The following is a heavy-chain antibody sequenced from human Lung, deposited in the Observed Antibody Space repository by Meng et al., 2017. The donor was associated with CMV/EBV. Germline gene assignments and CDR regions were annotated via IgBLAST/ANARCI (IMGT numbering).Heavy chain of an antibody. J-gene: IGHJ2*01. CDR1: GFSFSNHV. D-gene: IGHD5-12*01. CDR2: ISGSGGST. Sequence: SXAASGFSFSNHVMSWVRQAPGKGLEWVSTISGSGGSTYYADSVKGRFTVSRDNSKNTLNLQMNSLRVEDTAVYYCAKKSGYDLGWYFDLWGRGXLVTVSS. CDR3: AKKSGYDLGWYFDL. V-gene: IGHV3-23*01.